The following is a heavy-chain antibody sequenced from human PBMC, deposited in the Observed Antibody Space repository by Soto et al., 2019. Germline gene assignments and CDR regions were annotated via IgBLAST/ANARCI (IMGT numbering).Heavy chain of an antibody. CDR2: INHDGNT. V-gene: IGHV4-34*01. D-gene: IGHD6-6*01. CDR3: ASARYDY. J-gene: IGHJ4*01. CDR1: GGSFTSNY. Sequence: SETLSLTCGVLGGSFTSNYWTWIRQPPGKGLEWIGEINHDGNTNYSPSLKSRVTISVDTSKNQFSLRLTSVTAADTAVYYCASARYDYWGHGTLVTVSS.